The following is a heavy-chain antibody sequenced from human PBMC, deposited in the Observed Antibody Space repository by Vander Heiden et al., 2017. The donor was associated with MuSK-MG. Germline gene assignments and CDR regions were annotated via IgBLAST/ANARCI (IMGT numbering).Heavy chain of an antibody. CDR3: ARGKWELLKRCTFDY. V-gene: IGHV4-59*01. CDR2: IYYSGST. Sequence: QVQLQESGPGLVKPSETLSLTCTVSGGSISSYYWSWIRQPPGKGLEWIGYIYYSGSTNYNPSLKSRVTISVDTSKNQFSLKLSSVTAADTAVYYCARGKWELLKRCTFDYWGQGTLVTVSS. J-gene: IGHJ4*02. CDR1: GGSISSYY. D-gene: IGHD1-26*01.